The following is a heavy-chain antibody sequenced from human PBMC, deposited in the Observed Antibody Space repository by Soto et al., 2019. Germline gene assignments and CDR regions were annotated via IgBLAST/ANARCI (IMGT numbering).Heavy chain of an antibody. CDR2: ISARNGNT. CDR1: GYTFTSYG. CDR3: ARGGYGDY. V-gene: IGHV1-18*03. D-gene: IGHD5-12*01. J-gene: IGHJ4*02. Sequence: QVHLVQSGAEVKKPGASVKVSCKASGYTFTSYGITGVRQAPGQGLEWMGWISARNGNTDCAQKLQGRVIVTRDTPTRPANVVLRSLVSDAVAVYSWARGGYGDYSGQGALVPVSS.